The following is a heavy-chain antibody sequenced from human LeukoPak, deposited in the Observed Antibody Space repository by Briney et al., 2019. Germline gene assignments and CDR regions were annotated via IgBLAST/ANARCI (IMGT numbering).Heavy chain of an antibody. Sequence: SETLSVTCTVSGGSISSGDYYWSWIRQPPGKGLEWIGYIYYSGSTYYNPSLKSRVTISVDTSKNQFSLKLSSVTAADTAVYYCARGKDTAMVSFDYWGQGTLVTVSS. CDR3: ARGKDTAMVSFDY. V-gene: IGHV4-30-4*01. CDR1: GGSISSGDYY. J-gene: IGHJ4*02. CDR2: IYYSGST. D-gene: IGHD5-18*01.